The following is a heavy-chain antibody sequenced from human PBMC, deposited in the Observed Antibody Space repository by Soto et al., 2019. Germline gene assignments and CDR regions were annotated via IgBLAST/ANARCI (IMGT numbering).Heavy chain of an antibody. CDR1: RFTFSLFS. D-gene: IGHD2-21*01. J-gene: IGHJ5*02. Sequence: PAGSLSLSCTTSRFTFSLFSMDWVRQAPARGLEWVSSISPTSNYAYYADAVKGRFTTSRDNAKNSVYLQMNSLTAEDTALYYCSFAIATPEGSLDPWGQGTLVTVSS. V-gene: IGHV3-21*01. CDR2: ISPTSNYA. CDR3: SFAIATPEGSLDP.